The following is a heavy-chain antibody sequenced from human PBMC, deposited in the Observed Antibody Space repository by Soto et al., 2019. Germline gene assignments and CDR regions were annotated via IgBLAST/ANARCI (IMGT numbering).Heavy chain of an antibody. CDR1: GGTFRSYA. Sequence: GXSVKGSCNASGGTFRSYAISWVRQAPVQGLEWMGGIIPIFGTANYAQKFQGRVTITADESTSTAYMELSSLRSEDTAVYYCARDRDCSSTSCYFGPANYYYYGMDVWGQGTTVTVSS. D-gene: IGHD2-2*01. CDR2: IIPIFGTA. CDR3: ARDRDCSSTSCYFGPANYYYYGMDV. J-gene: IGHJ6*02. V-gene: IGHV1-69*01.